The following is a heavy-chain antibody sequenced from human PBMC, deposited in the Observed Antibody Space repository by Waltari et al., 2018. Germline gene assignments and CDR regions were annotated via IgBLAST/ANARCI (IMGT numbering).Heavy chain of an antibody. CDR2: ISGNGVSR. V-gene: IGHV3-23*04. D-gene: IGHD1-7*01. CDR1: GFTFKSYA. Sequence: EVQLVESGGGLVQPGGSLRLSCAASGFTFKSYAMNWVRQPPGEGPEWVSTISGNGVSRYYADSVEGRFTISRDNSRNTVYLQMSSLRAEDTAIYYCAKAHWDYGNYYYYYMDGWGNGTTVIVSS. J-gene: IGHJ6*03. CDR3: AKAHWDYGNYYYYYMDG.